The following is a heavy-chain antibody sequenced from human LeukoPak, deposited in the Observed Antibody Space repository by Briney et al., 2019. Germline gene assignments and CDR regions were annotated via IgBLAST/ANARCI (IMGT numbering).Heavy chain of an antibody. V-gene: IGHV1-46*01. CDR2: INPSGGST. CDR3: ARDYGVSYCSSTSCYYGWFDP. Sequence: GASVTVSCKASGYTFTSYYMHWVRQAPGQGLEWMGIINPSGGSTSYAQKFQGRVTMTRDTSTSTVYMELSSLRSEDTGVYYCARDYGVSYCSSTSCYYGWFDPWGQGTLVTVSS. J-gene: IGHJ5*02. D-gene: IGHD2-2*01. CDR1: GYTFTSYY.